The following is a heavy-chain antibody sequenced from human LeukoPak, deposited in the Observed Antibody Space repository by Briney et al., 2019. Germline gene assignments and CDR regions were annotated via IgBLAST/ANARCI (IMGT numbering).Heavy chain of an antibody. V-gene: IGHV3-74*01. CDR2: INSDGSST. J-gene: IGHJ3*02. CDR3: AREERPKYYYTLGDAFDI. CDR1: GFTFSSHG. Sequence: SGGTLRLSCAASGFTFSSHGMNWVRQAPGKGLVWVSRINSDGSSTSYADSVKGRFTISRDNAKNTLYLQMNSLRAEDTAVYYCAREERPKYYYTLGDAFDIWGQGTMVTVSS. D-gene: IGHD3-10*01.